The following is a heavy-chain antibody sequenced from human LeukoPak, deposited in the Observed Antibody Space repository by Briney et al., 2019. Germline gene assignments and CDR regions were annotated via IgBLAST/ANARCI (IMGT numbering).Heavy chain of an antibody. V-gene: IGHV4-39*01. J-gene: IGHJ4*02. CDR2: IYYSGST. CDR1: GGSISSSSYY. CDR3: AGGVYYDSSGYSTPFDY. Sequence: SETLSLTCTVSGGSISSSSYYWGWIRQPPGKGLEWIGSIYYSGSTYYNPSLKSRVTISVDTSKNQFSLKLSSVTAADTAVYYCAGGVYYDSSGYSTPFDYWGQGTLVTVSS. D-gene: IGHD3-22*01.